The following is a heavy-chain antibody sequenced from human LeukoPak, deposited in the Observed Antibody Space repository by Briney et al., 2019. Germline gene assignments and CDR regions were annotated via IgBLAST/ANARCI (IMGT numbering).Heavy chain of an antibody. J-gene: IGHJ3*02. V-gene: IGHV4-38-2*02. CDR2: IYQSGST. CDR3: ARPRGSGSFDAFDI. CDR1: GYSISSGYY. Sequence: SETLSLTCTVSGYSISSGYYWGWIRQSPRKGLEWIGSIYQSGSTYYNPSLQSRVAISVDTSKNQFSLKLYSVTAADTAVYYCARPRGSGSFDAFDIWGQGTMVTVSS. D-gene: IGHD3-10*01.